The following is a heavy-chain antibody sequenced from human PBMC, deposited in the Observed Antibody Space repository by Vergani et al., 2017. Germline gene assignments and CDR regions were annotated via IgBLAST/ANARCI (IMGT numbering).Heavy chain of an antibody. CDR2: NIPIFGTE. J-gene: IGHJ4*02. D-gene: IGHD5-18*01. V-gene: IGHV1-69*01. Sequence: QVQLVQSGAEVKKPGSSVKVSCKASGGTFSSYAISWVRQAPGQGLEWMGGNIPIFGTENYAQKFQGRVTITADESTSTAYMELSSLRSEDTAVYYCARGGAQLWPLYYFDYGGQGTLVTVSS. CDR3: ARGGAQLWPLYYFDY. CDR1: GGTFSSYA.